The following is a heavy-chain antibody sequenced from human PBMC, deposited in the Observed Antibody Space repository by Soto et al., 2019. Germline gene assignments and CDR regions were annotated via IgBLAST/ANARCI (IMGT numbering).Heavy chain of an antibody. CDR1: GYTFTSYY. J-gene: IGHJ6*02. CDR3: ARPWNYYDSSGYNMPQPYYYYGMDV. Sequence: ASVKVSCKASGYTFTSYYMHWVRQAPGQGLERMGIINPSGGSTNYAQKFQGRVTITADESTSTAYMELSSLRSEDTAVYYCARPWNYYDSSGYNMPQPYYYYGMDVWGQGTTVTVSS. D-gene: IGHD3-22*01. V-gene: IGHV1-46*01. CDR2: INPSGGST.